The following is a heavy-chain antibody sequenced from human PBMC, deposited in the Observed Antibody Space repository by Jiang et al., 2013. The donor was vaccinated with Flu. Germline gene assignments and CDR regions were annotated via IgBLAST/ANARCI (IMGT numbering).Heavy chain of an antibody. V-gene: IGHV1-3*01. CDR3: ATEPPLAYYDGGAYSLPYDT. CDR1: GYTFSDYA. J-gene: IGHJ3*01. CDR2: INAGNGYR. D-gene: IGHD3-22*01. Sequence: GAEVKKPGASVKVSCKTSGYTFSDYAIHWVRQAPGHRLEWMGWINAGNGYRQYSQKFQGRFTITSDTSASTAYMELGSLRFEDTAVYYCATEPPLAYYDGGAYSLPYDTWGQGTMVTVSS.